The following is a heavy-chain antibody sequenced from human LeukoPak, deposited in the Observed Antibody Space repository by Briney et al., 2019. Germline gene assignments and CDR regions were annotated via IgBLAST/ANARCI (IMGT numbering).Heavy chain of an antibody. CDR1: GFTVSSNY. CDR3: ASEYYDSSGYYSQSNDY. J-gene: IGHJ4*02. V-gene: IGHV3-53*01. Sequence: GGSLRLSCAASGFTVSSNYMSWVRQAPGKGLEWVSVIHSGGSTYYADSVKGRFTISRDNSKNTLYLQMNSLRAEDTAVYYCASEYYDSSGYYSQSNDYWGQGTLVTVSS. D-gene: IGHD3-22*01. CDR2: IHSGGST.